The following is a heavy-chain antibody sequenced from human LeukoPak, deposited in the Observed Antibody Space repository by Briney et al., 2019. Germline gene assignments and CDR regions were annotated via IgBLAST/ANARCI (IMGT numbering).Heavy chain of an antibody. CDR3: ARATREYSSSWYYFDY. D-gene: IGHD6-13*01. V-gene: IGHV3-30*04. Sequence: GGSLRLSCAASGFTFSSYAMHWVRQAPGKGLEWVAVISYDGSNKYYADSVKGRFTISRDNSKNTLYLQMNSLRAEDTAVYYYARATREYSSSWYYFDYWGQGTLVTVSS. CDR1: GFTFSSYA. CDR2: ISYDGSNK. J-gene: IGHJ4*02.